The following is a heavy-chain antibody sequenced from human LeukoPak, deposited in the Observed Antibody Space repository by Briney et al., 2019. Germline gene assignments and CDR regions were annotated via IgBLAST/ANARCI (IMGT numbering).Heavy chain of an antibody. CDR1: GGSISSSCYY. V-gene: IGHV4-39*01. CDR2: IYYSGPT. Sequence: PSETLSLTCTVSGGSISSSCYYWGWIRQPPGKGLEWIGSIYYSGPTYYNPSLKSRVTISVDTSKNQISLKLISVSAADTAVYYCARHFGSATYYNGFDVWGQGTLVTVSS. J-gene: IGHJ4*02. D-gene: IGHD3-10*01. CDR3: ARHFGSATYYNGFDV.